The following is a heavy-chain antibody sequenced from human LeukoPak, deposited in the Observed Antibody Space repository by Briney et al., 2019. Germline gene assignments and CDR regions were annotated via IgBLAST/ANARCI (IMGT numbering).Heavy chain of an antibody. V-gene: IGHV3-30*04. CDR2: ISYDGSNK. CDR3: ARDKGIGYGSGSYDFDY. CDR1: GFTFSSYA. Sequence: PGGSLSLSCAASGFTFSSYAMHWVRQAPGKGLEWVAVISYDGSNKYYADSVKGRFTISRDNSKNTLYLQMNSLRAEDTAVYYCARDKGIGYGSGSYDFDYWGQGTLVTVSS. D-gene: IGHD3-10*01. J-gene: IGHJ4*02.